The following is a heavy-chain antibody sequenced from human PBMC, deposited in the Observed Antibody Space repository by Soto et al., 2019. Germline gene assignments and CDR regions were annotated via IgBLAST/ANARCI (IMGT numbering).Heavy chain of an antibody. V-gene: IGHV1-46*01. Sequence: ASVKVSCKASGYTFTSYYMHWVRQAPGQGLEWMGIINPSGGSTSYAQKFQGRVTMTRDTSTSTVYMELSSLRSEDTAVYYCACIAARSNHYYYGMDVWGQGTTVTVSS. D-gene: IGHD6-6*01. CDR1: GYTFTSYY. CDR2: INPSGGST. J-gene: IGHJ6*02. CDR3: ACIAARSNHYYYGMDV.